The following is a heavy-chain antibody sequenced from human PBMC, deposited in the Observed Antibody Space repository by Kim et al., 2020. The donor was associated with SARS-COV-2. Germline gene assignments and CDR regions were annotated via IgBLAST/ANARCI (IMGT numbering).Heavy chain of an antibody. J-gene: IGHJ5*02. D-gene: IGHD3-10*01. CDR3: TTRRITMVRGVKNWFDP. Sequence: GKGRFTISRDNATNPLYLQMNSLRAEDTAVYYCTTRRITMVRGVKNWFDPWGQGTLVTVSS. V-gene: IGHV3-23*01.